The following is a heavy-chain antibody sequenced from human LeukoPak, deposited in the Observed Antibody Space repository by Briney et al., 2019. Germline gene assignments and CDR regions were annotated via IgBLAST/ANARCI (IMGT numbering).Heavy chain of an antibody. J-gene: IGHJ5*02. D-gene: IGHD4-17*01. CDR2: ITGGHYAT. CDR1: GLSFSSFA. Sequence: GGALRLSFAASGLSFSSFAMTWVRQAPGKGLEWVSSITGGHYATYNTDSVKGRFTISRDNAKNTLYLQMNSLRADDTAIYYCTKDPNGDYIGAFDPWGQGTLVTVSS. V-gene: IGHV3-23*01. CDR3: TKDPNGDYIGAFDP.